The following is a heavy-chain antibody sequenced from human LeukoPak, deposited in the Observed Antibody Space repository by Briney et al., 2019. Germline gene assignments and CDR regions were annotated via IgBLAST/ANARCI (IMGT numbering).Heavy chain of an antibody. J-gene: IGHJ6*02. CDR3: AKAPRAAAGTYNGMDV. D-gene: IGHD6-13*01. CDR1: GFTFSSHA. CDR2: ISGSGGST. Sequence: GGSLRLSCAASGFTFSSHAMSWVRQAPGKGLEWVSAISGSGGSTYYADSVEGRFTISRDNSKNTLYLQMNSLRAEDTAVYYCAKAPRAAAGTYNGMDVWGQGTTVTVSS. V-gene: IGHV3-23*01.